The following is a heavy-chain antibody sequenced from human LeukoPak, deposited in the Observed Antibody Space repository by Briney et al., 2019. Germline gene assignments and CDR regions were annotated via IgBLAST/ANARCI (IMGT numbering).Heavy chain of an antibody. J-gene: IGHJ4*02. D-gene: IGHD3-9*01. Sequence: GGSLRLSCAASGFTFSSYSMNWVRQAPGKGLEWVSSISSSSSYIYYADSVKGRFTISRDNAKNSLYLQMSSLRAEDTAVYYSAREPDILTGYYTDYWGQGTLVTVSS. V-gene: IGHV3-21*01. CDR2: ISSSSSYI. CDR1: GFTFSSYS. CDR3: AREPDILTGYYTDY.